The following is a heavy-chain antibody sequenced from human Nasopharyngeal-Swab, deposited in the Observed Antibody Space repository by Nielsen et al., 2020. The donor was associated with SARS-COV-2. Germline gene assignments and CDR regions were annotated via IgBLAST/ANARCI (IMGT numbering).Heavy chain of an antibody. CDR1: GFTFSSYE. J-gene: IGHJ5*02. CDR2: ISRSGGTI. CDR3: ARGVYDSSGYYYP. Sequence: GESLKISCAASGFTFSSYEMNWVRQAPGKGLEWVSYISRSGGTIYYADSVKGRFTISRDNAKNSLYLQMNSLRAEDTAVYYCARGVYDSSGYYYPWGQGTLVTVSS. D-gene: IGHD3-22*01. V-gene: IGHV3-48*03.